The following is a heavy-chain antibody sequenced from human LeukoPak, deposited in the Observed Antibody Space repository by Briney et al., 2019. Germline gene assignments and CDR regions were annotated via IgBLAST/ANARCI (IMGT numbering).Heavy chain of an antibody. V-gene: IGHV3-23*01. J-gene: IGHJ4*02. CDR3: AKPYSSSWYGSPFDY. D-gene: IGHD6-13*01. Sequence: PGGSLRLSCAASGFTFSSYAMSWVRQAPGKGLEWVSVISGSGGSTYYADSVKGRLTISRDNSKNTLYLQMNSLRAEDTAVYYCAKPYSSSWYGSPFDYWGQGTLVTVSS. CDR1: GFTFSSYA. CDR2: ISGSGGST.